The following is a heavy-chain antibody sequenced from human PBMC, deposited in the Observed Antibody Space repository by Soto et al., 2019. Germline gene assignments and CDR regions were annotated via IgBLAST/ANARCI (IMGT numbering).Heavy chain of an antibody. J-gene: IGHJ6*02. Sequence: QVQLVQSGAEVKQSGASVKVSCKASGYDFTAYDINWVRQASGQGLEWMGWMNPINGATGSARRFQGRVSMTRNTAAGTAYLKLTSLGSDDTAVYYCGRGPSPRAPAGGTPYYYAMDVWGQGTTVTVSS. D-gene: IGHD6-13*01. V-gene: IGHV1-8*02. CDR1: GYDFTAYD. CDR3: GRGPSPRAPAGGTPYYYAMDV. CDR2: MNPINGAT.